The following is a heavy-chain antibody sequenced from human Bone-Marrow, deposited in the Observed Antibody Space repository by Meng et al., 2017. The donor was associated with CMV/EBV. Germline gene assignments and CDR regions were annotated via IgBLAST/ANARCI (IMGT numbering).Heavy chain of an antibody. D-gene: IGHD3-3*01. CDR3: ARDPPRYDFWSGYYIPADY. CDR1: GGSFSGYY. CDR2: INHSGST. J-gene: IGHJ4*02. Sequence: SETLSLTCAVYGGSFSGYYWSWIRQPPGKGLEWIGEINHSGSTNYNPSLKSRVTISVDTSKNQFSLKLSSVTAADTAVYYCARDPPRYDFWSGYYIPADYWGQGNLVNVSS. V-gene: IGHV4-34*01.